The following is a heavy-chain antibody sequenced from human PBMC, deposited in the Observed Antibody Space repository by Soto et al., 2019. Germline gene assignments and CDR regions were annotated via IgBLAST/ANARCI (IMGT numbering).Heavy chain of an antibody. V-gene: IGHV3-23*01. Sequence: VQLLESGGGLVQPGGSLRLSCVASGFTFSSYAMSWVRQAPGQRLEWVATFSGGRDTTWHADSVKGRFTVSRDSSKNTLSLQMNSLRLEDTALYYCAKATSATCTGSICYSFDYCGQGTLVTVSS. J-gene: IGHJ4*02. CDR1: GFTFSSYA. CDR2: FSGGRDTT. D-gene: IGHD2-21*01. CDR3: AKATSATCTGSICYSFDY.